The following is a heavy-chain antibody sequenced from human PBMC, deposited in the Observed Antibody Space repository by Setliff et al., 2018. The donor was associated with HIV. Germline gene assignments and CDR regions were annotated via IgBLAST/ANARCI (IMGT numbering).Heavy chain of an antibody. CDR1: GGSISSHY. CDR3: AREGRYSSACFFDY. Sequence: SETLSLTCTVSGGSISSHYWSWIRQPPGKGLEWIGHIYYSGSTDYNPSLKSRATISLDTSKNQFSLKLTSVTAADTAVYYCAREGRYSSACFFDYWGQGTLVTVSS. J-gene: IGHJ4*02. CDR2: IYYSGST. D-gene: IGHD6-19*01. V-gene: IGHV4-59*11.